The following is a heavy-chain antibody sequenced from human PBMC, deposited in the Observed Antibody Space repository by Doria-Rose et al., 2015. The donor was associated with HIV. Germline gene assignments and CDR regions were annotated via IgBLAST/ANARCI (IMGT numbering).Heavy chain of an antibody. CDR3: ARIIAARTRADAFDI. J-gene: IGHJ3*02. CDR1: RMG. V-gene: IGHV2-26*01. Sequence: RMGVSWIRQPPGKALEWLAHIFSNDEKSSSTSLKSRLTISKDTSKSQVVLTMTNMDPVDTATYYCARIIAARTRADAFDIWGQGTMVTVSS. CDR2: IFSNDEK. D-gene: IGHD6-6*01.